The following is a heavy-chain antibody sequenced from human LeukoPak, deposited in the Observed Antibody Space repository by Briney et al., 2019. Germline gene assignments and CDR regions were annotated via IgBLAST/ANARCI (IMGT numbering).Heavy chain of an antibody. Sequence: ASVKVSCKASGYTFTGYYMHWVRQAPGQGLEWMGWINPNSGGTNYAQKFQGRVTMTRDTSISTAYMELSRLRSDDTAVYYCARTRMTTVTPVGYWGQGTLVTVSS. V-gene: IGHV1-2*02. CDR3: ARTRMTTVTPVGY. CDR2: INPNSGGT. CDR1: GYTFTGYY. D-gene: IGHD4-17*01. J-gene: IGHJ4*02.